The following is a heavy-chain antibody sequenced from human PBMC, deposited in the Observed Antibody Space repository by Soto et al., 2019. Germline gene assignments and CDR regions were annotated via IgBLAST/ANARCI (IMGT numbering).Heavy chain of an antibody. Sequence: VQLLEWGGGLVQPGGSLRLSCAASGFTFDNYAMSWVRQAPGTGLEWVALISYDGSNKYYVDSVKGRFTISRDNSKNTLFLQMNSLRAGDTAVYYCAKDRLRGGFLTTATTNGMDVWGQGTTVTVSS. CDR1: GFTFDNYA. CDR2: ISYDGSNK. D-gene: IGHD1-26*01. J-gene: IGHJ6*02. CDR3: AKDRLRGGFLTTATTNGMDV. V-gene: IGHV3-30*18.